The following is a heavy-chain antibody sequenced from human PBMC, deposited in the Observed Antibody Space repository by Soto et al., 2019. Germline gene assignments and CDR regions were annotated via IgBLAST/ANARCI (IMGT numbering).Heavy chain of an antibody. V-gene: IGHV2-5*01. Sequence: SGPTLVNPTQTLTLTCTFSGFSLSTSGVGVGWIRQPPGKALEWLALIYWNDDKRYSPSLKSRLTITKDTSKNQVVLTMTNMDPVDTATYYCAHRSYSSSWYGENWFDPWGQGTLVTVSS. CDR3: AHRSYSSSWYGENWFDP. J-gene: IGHJ5*02. CDR1: GFSLSTSGVG. CDR2: IYWNDDK. D-gene: IGHD6-13*01.